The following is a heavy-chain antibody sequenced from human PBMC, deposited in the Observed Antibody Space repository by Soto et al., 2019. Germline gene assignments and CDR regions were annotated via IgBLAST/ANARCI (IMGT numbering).Heavy chain of an antibody. CDR1: GFTFSSYG. V-gene: IGHV3-33*01. D-gene: IGHD6-19*01. CDR2: IWYDGSNK. Sequence: GGSLRLSCAASGFTFSSYGMHWVRQAPGKGLEWVAVIWYDGSNKYYADSVKGRFTISRDNSKNTLYLQMNSLRAEDTAVYYCARGPPSGGTYSSCWYGGEYYYYGMDVWGQGTTATVSS. J-gene: IGHJ6*02. CDR3: ARGPPSGGTYSSCWYGGEYYYYGMDV.